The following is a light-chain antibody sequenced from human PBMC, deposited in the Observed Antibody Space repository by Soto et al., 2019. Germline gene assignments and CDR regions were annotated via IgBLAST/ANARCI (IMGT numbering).Light chain of an antibody. CDR1: QSVGSD. Sequence: RVMTQSPVTLSASPGERATLSCRASQSVGSDLAWYQQKPSQAPRLLIYAVSTRAADVPARFSGGGFGTEFTLTISSLQSEGVAVYFCHQYYGWPITFGCGTKVQL. V-gene: IGKV3-15*01. J-gene: IGKJ4*01. CDR3: HQYYGWPIT. CDR2: AVS.